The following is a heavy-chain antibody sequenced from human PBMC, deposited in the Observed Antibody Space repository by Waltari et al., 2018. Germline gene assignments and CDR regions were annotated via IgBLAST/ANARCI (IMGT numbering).Heavy chain of an antibody. CDR3: GRDILT. D-gene: IGHD3-9*01. CDR1: GFTFSSCN. V-gene: IGHV3-21*01. J-gene: IGHJ1*01. Sequence: ELPVVESGGGLVKPGGSLRLSCAASGFTFSSCNMNWVRQAPGKGLELVSSISGNSGDRYYADSVKGRFTISRDNAKNSLYLQMNSLRAEDTAVYYCGRDILTGGQGTLVTVSS. CDR2: ISGNSGDR.